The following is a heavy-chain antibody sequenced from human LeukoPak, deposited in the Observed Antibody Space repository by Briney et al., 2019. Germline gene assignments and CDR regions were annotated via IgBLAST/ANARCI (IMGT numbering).Heavy chain of an antibody. CDR2: ISGSGGST. CDR1: GFTFSSYA. CDR3: AKDKSCSGGSCYHPEYFQH. D-gene: IGHD2-15*01. J-gene: IGHJ1*01. V-gene: IGHV3-23*01. Sequence: GGSLRLSCAASGFTFSSYAMSWVRQAPGKGLEWVSAISGSGGSTYYADSVKGRFIISRDNSKNTLYLQMNSLRAEDTAVYYCAKDKSCSGGSCYHPEYFQHWGQGTLVTVSS.